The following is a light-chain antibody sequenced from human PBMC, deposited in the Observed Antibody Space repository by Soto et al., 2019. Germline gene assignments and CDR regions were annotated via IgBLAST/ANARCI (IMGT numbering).Light chain of an antibody. J-gene: IGLJ1*01. CDR2: EVS. CDR1: SSDVGSYDY. CDR3: SSYAGSNNFV. Sequence: QSVLTQPPSASGSPGQSVTISCTGTSSDVGSYDYVSWYQQHPGKAPKLMIYEVSKRPSGVPDRFSGSKSGNTASLTVSGVQAEDEADYYCSSYAGSNNFVFGTGTKVTVL. V-gene: IGLV2-8*01.